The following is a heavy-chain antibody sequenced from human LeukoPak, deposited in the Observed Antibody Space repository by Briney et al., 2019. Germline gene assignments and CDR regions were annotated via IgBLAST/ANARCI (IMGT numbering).Heavy chain of an antibody. J-gene: IGHJ4*02. CDR3: ARDSHVLVGATTGVFDY. CDR1: GYTFTSYY. CDR2: INPSGGST. V-gene: IGHV1-46*01. D-gene: IGHD1-26*01. Sequence: GASVKVSYKASGYTFTSYYMHWVRQAPGQGLEWMGIINPSGGSTSYAQKFQGRVTMTRDTSTSTVYMELSSLRSEDTAVYYCARDSHVLVGATTGVFDYWGQGTLVTVSS.